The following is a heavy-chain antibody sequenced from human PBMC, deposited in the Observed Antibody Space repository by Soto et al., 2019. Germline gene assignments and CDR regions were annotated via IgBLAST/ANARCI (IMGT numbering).Heavy chain of an antibody. D-gene: IGHD3-3*01. Sequence: GASVKVSCKASGYTFTSYGISWVRQAPGQGLEWMGWISAYNGNTNYAQKLQGRVTMTTDTSTSTAYMELRSLRSDDTAVYYCARAFVPFWSGYYTRDTDFDYWGQGTLVTVSS. J-gene: IGHJ4*02. CDR1: GYTFTSYG. V-gene: IGHV1-18*01. CDR3: ARAFVPFWSGYYTRDTDFDY. CDR2: ISAYNGNT.